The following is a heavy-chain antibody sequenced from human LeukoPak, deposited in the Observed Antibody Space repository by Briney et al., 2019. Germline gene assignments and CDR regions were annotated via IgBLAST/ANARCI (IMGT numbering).Heavy chain of an antibody. CDR1: GFTFSIYS. J-gene: IGHJ4*02. Sequence: GSLRLSCAASGFTFSIYSMNWVRQAPGKGLEWISYIISTANAIYYADSVKGRFTISRDNAKNPVYLQMNSLRAEDTAVYYCARDSSWSFDYWGQGTLVTVSS. CDR3: ARDSSWSFDY. CDR2: IISTANAI. D-gene: IGHD3-10*01. V-gene: IGHV3-48*01.